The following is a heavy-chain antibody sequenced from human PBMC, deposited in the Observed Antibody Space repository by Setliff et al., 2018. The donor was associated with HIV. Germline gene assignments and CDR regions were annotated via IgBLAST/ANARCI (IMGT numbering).Heavy chain of an antibody. J-gene: IGHJ4*02. CDR2: ISYDGSDK. V-gene: IGHV3-30*18. CDR1: GFTFSHFG. D-gene: IGHD3-9*01. CDR3: AKGGTYYDILTGFDY. Sequence: PGGSLRLSCAASGFTFSHFGMHWVRQAPGKGLEWVAVISYDGSDKYYADSVKGRFTISRDNSKNTLYLQMNSLRAEDTAVYYCAKGGTYYDILTGFDYWGQGTQVTVSS.